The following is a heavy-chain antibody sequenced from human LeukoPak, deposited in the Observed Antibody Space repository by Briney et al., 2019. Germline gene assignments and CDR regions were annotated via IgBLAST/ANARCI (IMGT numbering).Heavy chain of an antibody. CDR2: IIPIFGIA. CDR3: ARDRDRDAFDI. J-gene: IGHJ3*02. Sequence: GASVKVSCKASGGTFSSYAISWVRQAPGQGLEWMGRIIPIFGIANYAQKFQGRVTITADKSTSTAYMELSSLRSEDTAVYYCARDRDRDAFDIWGQGTMVTVSS. D-gene: IGHD5-24*01. CDR1: GGTFSSYA. V-gene: IGHV1-69*04.